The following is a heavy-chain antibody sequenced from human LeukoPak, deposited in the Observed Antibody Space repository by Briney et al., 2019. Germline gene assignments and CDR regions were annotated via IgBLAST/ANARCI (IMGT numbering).Heavy chain of an antibody. CDR3: AKVNWGDGYNSGLDY. V-gene: IGHV3-23*01. CDR2: ISVSGGST. CDR1: GFTFSSYA. J-gene: IGHJ4*02. D-gene: IGHD5-24*01. Sequence: GGSLRLSCAASGFTFSSYAMSWVRQAPGKGLEWVSAISVSGGSTYYADSVRGRFTISRDNSKKTLYLLMNSLRAEDTAAYYCAKVNWGDGYNSGLDYWGQGTLVTVSS.